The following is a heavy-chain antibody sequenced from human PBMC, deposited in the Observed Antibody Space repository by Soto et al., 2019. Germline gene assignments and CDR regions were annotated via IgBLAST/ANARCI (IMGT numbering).Heavy chain of an antibody. CDR2: IYSGGNT. D-gene: IGHD5-18*01. CDR3: ARDSTWIPYYHDGMDG. Sequence: EVQLVESGGGLIQPGGFLRLSCAASGFSVSSNYMSWVRQAPGKGLEWVSVIYSGGNTHYADSVKGRFTSSRDNSKNALYLQMNSLRSEDTAVYYCARDSTWIPYYHDGMDGWGQGTTVTVSS. V-gene: IGHV3-53*01. J-gene: IGHJ6*02. CDR1: GFSVSSNY.